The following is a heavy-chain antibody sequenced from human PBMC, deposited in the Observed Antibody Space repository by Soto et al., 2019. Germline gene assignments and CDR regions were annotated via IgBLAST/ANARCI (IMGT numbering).Heavy chain of an antibody. V-gene: IGHV1-3*01. D-gene: IGHD3-10*01. CDR3: ARGLGGSGSYSDY. CDR1: GDTFTSYA. Sequence: QVQLVQSGAEVKKPETSVKVSCKASGDTFTSYAMHWEHQAPGQRLEWMGWINAGNGNTKYSQKFQGRVTITRDTSASTAYMELSSLRSEDTAVYYCARGLGGSGSYSDYWGQGTLVTVSS. CDR2: INAGNGNT. J-gene: IGHJ4*02.